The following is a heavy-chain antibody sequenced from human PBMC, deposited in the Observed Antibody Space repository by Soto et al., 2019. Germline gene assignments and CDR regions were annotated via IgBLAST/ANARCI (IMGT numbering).Heavy chain of an antibody. Sequence: QVQLVQSGAEVRQPASSVKVSCKTSGDTFSSYAISWVRQAPGQGLEWMGGMVPIVDTSTYAQKFQGRVTITADESTSTVYMELSSLRSDDTAVYYCVRVVAIPGYPDNWGQGTLVTVSS. D-gene: IGHD5-12*01. CDR1: GDTFSSYA. V-gene: IGHV1-69*12. CDR2: MVPIVDTS. J-gene: IGHJ4*02. CDR3: VRVVAIPGYPDN.